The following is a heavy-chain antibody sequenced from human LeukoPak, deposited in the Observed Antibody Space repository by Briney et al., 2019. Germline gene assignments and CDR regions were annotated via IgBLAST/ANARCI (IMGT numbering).Heavy chain of an antibody. J-gene: IGHJ4*02. V-gene: IGHV3-23*01. CDR3: AKDQAGARFYYFDY. CDR2: ISGSGGST. Sequence: GGSLRLSCAASGITFSSYAMSWVRQAPGKGLEWVSAISGSGGSTYYADSVKGRFTISRDNSKNTLYLQMNSLRAEDTAVYYCAKDQAGARFYYFDYWGQGTLVTVSS. CDR1: GITFSSYA. D-gene: IGHD1-26*01.